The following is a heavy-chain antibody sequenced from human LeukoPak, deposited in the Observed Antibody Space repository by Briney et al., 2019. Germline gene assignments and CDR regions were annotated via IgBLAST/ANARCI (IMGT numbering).Heavy chain of an antibody. CDR3: ARELRYSYGLDV. CDR2: ISSSSIYT. D-gene: IGHD3-9*01. J-gene: IGHJ6*02. CDR1: GFIFSDYY. Sequence: PGGSLRLSRAASGFIFSDYYMSWIRQAPGKGLEWLSYISSSSIYTSYADSVKGRFTISRDNAKNSLYLQMNSLRDEDTAVYYCARELRYSYGLDVWGQGTTVTVSS. V-gene: IGHV3-11*06.